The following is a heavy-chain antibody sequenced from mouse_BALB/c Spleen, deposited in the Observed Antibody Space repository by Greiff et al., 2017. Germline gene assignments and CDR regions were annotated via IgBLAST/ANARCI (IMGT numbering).Heavy chain of an antibody. J-gene: IGHJ1*01. V-gene: IGHV1-5*01. CDR3: TRYYGSSYDPYFDV. CDR1: GYTFTSYW. CDR2: IYPGNSDT. D-gene: IGHD1-1*01. Sequence: VQLQQSGTVLARPGASVKMSCKASGYTFTSYWMHWVKQRPGQGLEWIGAIYPGNSDTSYNQKFKGKAKLTAVTSTSTAYMELSSLTNEDSAVYYCTRYYGSSYDPYFDVWGAGTTVTVSS.